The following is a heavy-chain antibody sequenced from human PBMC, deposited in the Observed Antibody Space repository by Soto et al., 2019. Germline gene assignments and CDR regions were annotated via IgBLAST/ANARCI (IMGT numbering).Heavy chain of an antibody. V-gene: IGHV4-31*03. Sequence: SETLSLTCTVSVGSLSSGGYSWSWIRQHPGKGLEWIGYIYYSGSTYYSPSLKSRVTISVDTSKNQFSLKLSSVTAADTAVYYCARPLRFLEWPPYERVWYFDLWGRGTLVT. CDR3: ARPLRFLEWPPYERVWYFDL. J-gene: IGHJ2*01. D-gene: IGHD3-3*01. CDR2: IYYSGST. CDR1: VGSLSSGGYS.